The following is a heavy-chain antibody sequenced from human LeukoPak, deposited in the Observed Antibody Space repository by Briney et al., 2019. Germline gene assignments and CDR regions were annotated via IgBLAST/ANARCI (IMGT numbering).Heavy chain of an antibody. J-gene: IGHJ4*02. CDR2: IYNSEST. V-gene: IGHV4-61*03. CDR1: GGSVSSGHYY. CDR3: ATGGSLAAAGDY. Sequence: PSEALSLTCTVSGGSVSSGHYYWSWIRQPPGKGLEWIGYIYNSESTNYNPSLKSRVTISVDTSKNHFSLKLSSVTAADTAVYYCATGGSLAAAGDYWGQGTLVTVSP. D-gene: IGHD6-13*01.